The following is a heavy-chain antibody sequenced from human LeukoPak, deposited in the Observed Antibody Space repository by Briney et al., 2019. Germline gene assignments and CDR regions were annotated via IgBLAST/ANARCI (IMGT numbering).Heavy chain of an antibody. V-gene: IGHV3-11*01. Sequence: PGGSLRLSCAASGFPFSDFYMSWIRQAPGKGLEWVSYISSSATTIYYTDSVKGRFTIPRDNAKSSLYLQMNNLRAEDTAVYYCARDRWGKYYFDYWGLGTLVTVSS. J-gene: IGHJ4*02. CDR1: GFPFSDFY. CDR2: ISSSATTI. D-gene: IGHD7-27*01. CDR3: ARDRWGKYYFDY.